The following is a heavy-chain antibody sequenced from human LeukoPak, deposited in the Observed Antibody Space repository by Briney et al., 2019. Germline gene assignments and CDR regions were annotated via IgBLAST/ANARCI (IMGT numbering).Heavy chain of an antibody. V-gene: IGHV1-18*01. CDR3: ARLRDCTNGVCYEGYYYYYYMDV. D-gene: IGHD2-8*01. J-gene: IGHJ6*03. CDR2: ISAYNGNT. CDR1: GYTFTSYG. Sequence: ASVKVSCKASGYTFTSYGISWVRQAPGQGLEWMGWISAYNGNTNYAQKLQGRVTMTTDPSTSTAYMELRSLRSDDTAVYYCARLRDCTNGVCYEGYYYYYYMDVWGKGTTVTVSS.